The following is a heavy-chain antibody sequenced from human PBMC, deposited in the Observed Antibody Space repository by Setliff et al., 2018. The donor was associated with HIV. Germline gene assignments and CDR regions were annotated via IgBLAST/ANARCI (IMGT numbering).Heavy chain of an antibody. CDR3: ARHSGLGGYYSPFDY. V-gene: IGHV4-34*01. D-gene: IGHD3-22*01. CDR2: ISYSGST. CDR1: GGSFSDYS. Sequence: PSETLSLTCAVYGGSFSDYSWSWIRQPPGKGLEWIGEISYSGSTNYNPSLKSRVTISIDTSKNQFSLKLSSVTAADTTVYYCARHSGLGGYYSPFDYWGPGTLVTVSS. J-gene: IGHJ4*02.